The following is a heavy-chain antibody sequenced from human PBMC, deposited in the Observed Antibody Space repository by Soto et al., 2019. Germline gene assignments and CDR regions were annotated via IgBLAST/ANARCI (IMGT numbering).Heavy chain of an antibody. CDR1: GYSFTTYG. CDR3: AREGVRPYYYYGMDV. D-gene: IGHD2-21*01. CDR2: ISGYNGDT. V-gene: IGHV1-18*01. J-gene: IGHJ6*02. Sequence: QVHRVQSGAEVKKPGASVKVSCKASGYSFTTYGISWVRQAPGQGLEWMGWISGYNGDTNYAQNFQARVTMTTDTTTSTAYMELRSLRSDDTDVSYCAREGVRPYYYYGMDVWGQGTTVTVSS.